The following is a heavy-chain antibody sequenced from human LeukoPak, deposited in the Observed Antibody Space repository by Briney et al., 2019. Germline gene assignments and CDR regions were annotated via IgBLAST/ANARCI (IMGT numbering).Heavy chain of an antibody. Sequence: TSETLSLTCAVYGGSFSGYYWSWIRQPPGKGLEWIGEINHSGSTNYNPSLKSRVTISVDTSKNQFPLKLSSVTAADTAVYYCARGRPTGTTLEVEFDYWGQGTLVTVSS. CDR3: ARGRPTGTTLEVEFDY. V-gene: IGHV4-34*01. D-gene: IGHD1-7*01. J-gene: IGHJ4*02. CDR2: INHSGST. CDR1: GGSFSGYY.